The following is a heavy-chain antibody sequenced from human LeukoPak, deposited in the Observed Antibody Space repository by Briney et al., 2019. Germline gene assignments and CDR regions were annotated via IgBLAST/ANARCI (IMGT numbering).Heavy chain of an antibody. CDR1: GYTFTSYG. CDR3: ARATVGYCSSTSCPEYFQH. D-gene: IGHD2-2*01. Sequence: ASVKVSCKASGYTFTSYGISWVRQAPGQGLEWMGWISAYNGNTNYAQKLQGRVTMTTDTSTRTAYMELRSLRSDDTAVYYCARATVGYCSSTSCPEYFQHWGQGTLVTVSS. V-gene: IGHV1-18*04. CDR2: ISAYNGNT. J-gene: IGHJ1*01.